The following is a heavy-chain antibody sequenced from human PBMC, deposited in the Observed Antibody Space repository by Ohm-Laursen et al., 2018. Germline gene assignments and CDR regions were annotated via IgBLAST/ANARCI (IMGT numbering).Heavy chain of an antibody. D-gene: IGHD3-10*01. Sequence: GTLSLTCAVYGGSFSGYYWSWIRQPPGQGLEWIGEINHSGSTNYNPSLKSRVTISVDTSKNQFSLKLSSVTAADTAVYYCARRPRPGWGGSVRDIWGQGTMVTVSS. V-gene: IGHV4-34*01. CDR3: ARRPRPGWGGSVRDI. CDR2: INHSGST. J-gene: IGHJ3*02. CDR1: GGSFSGYY.